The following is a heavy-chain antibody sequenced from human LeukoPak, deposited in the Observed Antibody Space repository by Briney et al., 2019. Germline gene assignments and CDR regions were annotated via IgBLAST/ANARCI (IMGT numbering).Heavy chain of an antibody. V-gene: IGHV1-2*02. CDR1: GYTFTGYY. CDR3: ARDLRWLQNRAFDY. J-gene: IGHJ4*02. Sequence: GASVKVSCKASGYTFTGYYMHWVRQAPGQGLEWMGWINPNSGGTNYAQKFQGRVTMTRDTSISTAYMELSRLRSDDTAVYYCARDLRWLQNRAFDYWGQGTLVTVSS. CDR2: INPNSGGT. D-gene: IGHD5-24*01.